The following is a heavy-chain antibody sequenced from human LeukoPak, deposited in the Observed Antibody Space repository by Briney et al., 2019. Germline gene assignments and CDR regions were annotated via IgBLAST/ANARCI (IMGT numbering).Heavy chain of an antibody. Sequence: SVKVSCKASGGTFSSYAISWVRQAPGQGLEWMGGIIPIFGTANYAQKFQGRVTITTDESTSTAYMELSRLRSEDTAVYYCARPRDGSKRPDAFDIWGQGTMVTVSS. V-gene: IGHV1-69*05. J-gene: IGHJ3*02. CDR1: GGTFSSYA. CDR3: ARPRDGSKRPDAFDI. CDR2: IIPIFGTA. D-gene: IGHD5-24*01.